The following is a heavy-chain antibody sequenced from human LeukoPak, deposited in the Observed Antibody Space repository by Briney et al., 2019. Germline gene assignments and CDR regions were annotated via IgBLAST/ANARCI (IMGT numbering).Heavy chain of an antibody. J-gene: IGHJ4*02. V-gene: IGHV3-7*01. Sequence: GGSLRLSCAASGFTFSSYWMSWIRQAPGRGLEWVANINQLGNEKNYVDSVDGRFTISRNNVDDSLYLEMNSLRVEDTAVYYCGRDRVVPAATFYWGQGVLVTVSS. D-gene: IGHD2-2*01. CDR3: GRDRVVPAATFY. CDR1: GFTFSSYW. CDR2: INQLGNEK.